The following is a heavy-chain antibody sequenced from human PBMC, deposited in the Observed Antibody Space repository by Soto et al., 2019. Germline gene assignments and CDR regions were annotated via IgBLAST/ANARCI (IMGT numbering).Heavy chain of an antibody. V-gene: IGHV3-21*01. CDR1: GFTFTRYS. CDR2: ISSTTNYI. Sequence: EVQLVESGEGLVKPGGSLRLSCAASGFTFTRYSMSWVRQVTGKGLEWVSSISSTTNYIYYGDSMKGRFTISRDNAKKSLYLEMNSLRAEDTAVYYCAREAEDLTSNFDFWGQGTLVTVSS. CDR3: AREAEDLTSNFDF. J-gene: IGHJ4*02.